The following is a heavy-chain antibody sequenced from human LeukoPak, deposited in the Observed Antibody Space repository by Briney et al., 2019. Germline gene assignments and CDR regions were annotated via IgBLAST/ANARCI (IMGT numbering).Heavy chain of an antibody. J-gene: IGHJ4*02. D-gene: IGHD4-17*01. CDR3: ASHYGENYYFDY. CDR1: GGSISSYY. Sequence: LETLSLTCNVSGGSISSYYWSWIRQPPGKGLEWIGYIYYSGSTNYNPSLKSRVTISADTSKNHFSLKLSSVTAADTAVYYCASHYGENYYFDYWGQGTLVTVSS. CDR2: IYYSGST. V-gene: IGHV4-59*01.